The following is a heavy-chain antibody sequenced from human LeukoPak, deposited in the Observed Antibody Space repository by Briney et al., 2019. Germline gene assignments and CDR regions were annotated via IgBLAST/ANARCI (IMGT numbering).Heavy chain of an antibody. CDR1: GYTFTSYD. CDR2: MNPNSGNT. Sequence: ASVKVSCKASGYTFTSYDINWVRQATGQGLEWMGWMNPNSGNTGYAQKFQGRVTITRNTSISTAYMELSSLRSEDTAVYYCARGDFWSGYYGLGYYYMDVWGKGTTVTVSS. D-gene: IGHD3-3*01. CDR3: ARGDFWSGYYGLGYYYMDV. J-gene: IGHJ6*03. V-gene: IGHV1-8*03.